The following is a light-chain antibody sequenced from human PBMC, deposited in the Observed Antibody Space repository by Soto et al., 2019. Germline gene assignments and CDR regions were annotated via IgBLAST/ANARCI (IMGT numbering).Light chain of an antibody. CDR2: DVT. V-gene: IGLV2-8*01. Sequence: QSVLTQPPSASGSPGQSVTISCTGTSGDIGGYNYVSWYQQHPGKAPKLIIYDVTKRPSGVPDRFSGSRSANTASLTVSGLQADDEADYYGASYACSNNYVFGTGTKVTVL. CDR3: ASYACSNNYV. CDR1: SGDIGGYNY. J-gene: IGLJ1*01.